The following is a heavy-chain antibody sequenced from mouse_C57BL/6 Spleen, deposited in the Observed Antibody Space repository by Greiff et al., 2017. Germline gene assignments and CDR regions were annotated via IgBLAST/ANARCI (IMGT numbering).Heavy chain of an antibody. J-gene: IGHJ2*01. D-gene: IGHD2-10*01. V-gene: IGHV1-15*01. CDR3: TRERGLLWPFDY. CDR1: GYTFTDYE. CDR2: IDPETGGT. Sequence: QVQLQQSGAELVRPGASVTLSCKASGYTFTDYEMHWVKQTPVHGLKWIGAIDPETGGTAYNQKFKGKAILTADKSSSTAYMELRSLTSEDSAVYYCTRERGLLWPFDYWGQGTTLTVSS.